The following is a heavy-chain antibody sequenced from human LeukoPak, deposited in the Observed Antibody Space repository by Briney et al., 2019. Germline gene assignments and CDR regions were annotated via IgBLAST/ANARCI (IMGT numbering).Heavy chain of an antibody. Sequence: GGSLRLSCAASGFTFSSYAMHWVRQAPGKGLEWVAVISYDGSNKYYADSVKGRFTISRDNSKNTLYLQMNSLRAEDTAVYYCARERTWDYSNYNWFDPWGQGTLVTVSS. CDR3: ARERTWDYSNYNWFDP. V-gene: IGHV3-30-3*01. D-gene: IGHD4-11*01. CDR2: ISYDGSNK. CDR1: GFTFSSYA. J-gene: IGHJ5*02.